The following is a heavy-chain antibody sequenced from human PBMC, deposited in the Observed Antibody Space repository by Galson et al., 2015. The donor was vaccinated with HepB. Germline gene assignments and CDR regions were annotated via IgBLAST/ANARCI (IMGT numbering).Heavy chain of an antibody. CDR2: ISAYNGNT. Sequence: SVKVSCKASGYTFTSYGISWVRQAPGQGLEWMGWISAYNGNTNYAQKLQGRVTMTTDTSTSTAYMELRSLRSDDTAVYYCARLGCSSTSCYPNYYYGMDVWGQGTTVTVSS. J-gene: IGHJ6*02. CDR1: GYTFTSYG. CDR3: ARLGCSSTSCYPNYYYGMDV. D-gene: IGHD2-2*01. V-gene: IGHV1-18*04.